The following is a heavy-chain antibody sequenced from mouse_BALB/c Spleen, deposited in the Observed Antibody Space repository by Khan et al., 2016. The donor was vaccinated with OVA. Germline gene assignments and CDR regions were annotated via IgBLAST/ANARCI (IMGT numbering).Heavy chain of an antibody. V-gene: IGHV1-77*01. Sequence: VQLQESGAELARPGASVKLSCKASGYTFTDYYINWVKQRTGQGLEWIGEISPGSGDTYYNERFKGQATLTADKSSSTAYRQLSSLTSEASAVYCCARRNYFGYPFAYWGQGTLVTVSA. CDR1: GYTFTDYY. J-gene: IGHJ3*01. CDR2: ISPGSGDT. CDR3: ARRNYFGYPFAY. D-gene: IGHD1-2*01.